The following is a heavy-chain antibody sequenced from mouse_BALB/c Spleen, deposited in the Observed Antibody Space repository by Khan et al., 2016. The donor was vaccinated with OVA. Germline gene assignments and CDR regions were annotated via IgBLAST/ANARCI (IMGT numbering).Heavy chain of an antibody. V-gene: IGHV3-2*02. CDR1: GYSITSYYA. J-gene: IGHJ2*01. CDR3: ARGDYFDY. CDR2: ISYSGST. Sequence: EVELVESGPGLVKPSQSLSLTCTVTGYSITSYYAWNWIRQFPGNKLEWMGYISYSGSTSYNPSLKSRISITRDTSKNQFFLQLNSVTTEDTATYYSARGDYFDYWGQGTTLTVSS.